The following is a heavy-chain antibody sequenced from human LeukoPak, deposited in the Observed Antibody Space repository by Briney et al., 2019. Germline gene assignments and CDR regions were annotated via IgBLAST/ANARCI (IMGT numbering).Heavy chain of an antibody. CDR1: GGSITNYY. V-gene: IGHV4-4*07. D-gene: IGHD5-12*01. CDR2: IYISETS. CDR3: AGGGGYDYSFQH. Sequence: SGTLSLTCTVSGGSITNYYWSWIGQPAGKGGEGMGRIYISETSIYNPSLNSLLTMSVATSQTLFSLTLTSVTAADTAFYYCAGGGGYDYSFQHWGQGIPVTVSS. J-gene: IGHJ4*02.